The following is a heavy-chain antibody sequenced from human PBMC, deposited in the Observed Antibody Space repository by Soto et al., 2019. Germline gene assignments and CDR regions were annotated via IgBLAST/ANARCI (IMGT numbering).Heavy chain of an antibody. V-gene: IGHV3-53*01. D-gene: IGHD6-19*01. CDR3: ASYRGLVEFDY. CDR1: GFTVSSNY. CDR2: IYSGGST. J-gene: IGHJ4*02. Sequence: GGSLRLSCAASGFTVSSNYMSWVRQAPGKGLEWVSVIYSGGSTYYADSVKGRFTISRDNSKNTLYLQMNSLRAEDTAVYYCASYRGLVEFDYWGQGTLVTVSS.